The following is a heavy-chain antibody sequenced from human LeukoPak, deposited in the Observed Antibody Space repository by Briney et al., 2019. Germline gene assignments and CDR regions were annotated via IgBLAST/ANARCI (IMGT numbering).Heavy chain of an antibody. Sequence: PGGSLRLSCAASGFSFSNYGMSWVRQAPGKGLEWVSDISGSGGSTYYADSVKGRFTISRDNSKNTLYLQMNSLRAEDTAVYYCANTKYDFWSDTDCWGQGTLVTVSS. J-gene: IGHJ4*02. D-gene: IGHD3-3*01. CDR3: ANTKYDFWSDTDC. CDR1: GFSFSNYG. CDR2: ISGSGGST. V-gene: IGHV3-23*01.